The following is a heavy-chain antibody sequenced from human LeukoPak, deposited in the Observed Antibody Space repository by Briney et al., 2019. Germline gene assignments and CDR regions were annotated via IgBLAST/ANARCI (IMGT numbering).Heavy chain of an antibody. Sequence: GGSLRLSCAASGFTFSDRYMAWIRQAPGKGLEWVSYVSSSGNNIYYADSVKGRFTISRDNAKNSLYLQMNSLRAEDTAVYYCAKEGRIVGPPPDYWGQGTLVTVSS. J-gene: IGHJ4*02. V-gene: IGHV3-11*01. CDR2: VSSSGNNI. CDR3: AKEGRIVGPPPDY. D-gene: IGHD1-26*01. CDR1: GFTFSDRY.